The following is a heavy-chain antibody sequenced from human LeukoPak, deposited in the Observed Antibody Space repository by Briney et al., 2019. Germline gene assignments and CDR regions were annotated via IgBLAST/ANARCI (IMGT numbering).Heavy chain of an antibody. CDR2: ISAYNGNT. D-gene: IGHD3-22*01. CDR1: GYTFTNYG. V-gene: IGHV1-18*01. Sequence: GASVKVSCKASGYTFTNYGISWVRQAPGQGLEWMGWISAYNGNTNYAQKLQGRVTMTTDTSTSTAYMELRSLRSDDTAVYYCARDRGITMIVVADFDYWGQGTLVTVSS. J-gene: IGHJ4*02. CDR3: ARDRGITMIVVADFDY.